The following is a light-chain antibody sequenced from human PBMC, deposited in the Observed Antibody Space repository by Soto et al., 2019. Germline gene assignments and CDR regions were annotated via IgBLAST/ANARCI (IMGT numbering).Light chain of an antibody. CDR3: QQCSSWPAA. J-gene: IGKJ2*01. CDR1: QSISSY. Sequence: EIVLTQSPATPSLSPGERATLSCRASQSISSYLAWYQQKPGQAPRLLIYDASNRASGIPARFSGSGSGTDFTLTISSLEPEDFAVYYCQQCSSWPAAFGQGTKLEI. V-gene: IGKV3-11*01. CDR2: DAS.